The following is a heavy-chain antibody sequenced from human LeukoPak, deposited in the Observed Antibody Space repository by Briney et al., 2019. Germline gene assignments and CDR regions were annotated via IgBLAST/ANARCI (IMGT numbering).Heavy chain of an antibody. CDR1: GFSFHLHG. D-gene: IGHD1-1*01. Sequence: GGSLRLSCVASGFSFHLHGMTWVRQAPGKGLEWVSSVGGGNDIHYSDSVKGRFTGSRDDAESTVYLQMNNLRVEDTAIYFCARDATPMNGIWDHFDSWGQGTLVTVSS. J-gene: IGHJ4*02. V-gene: IGHV3-23*01. CDR3: ARDATPMNGIWDHFDS. CDR2: VGGGNDI.